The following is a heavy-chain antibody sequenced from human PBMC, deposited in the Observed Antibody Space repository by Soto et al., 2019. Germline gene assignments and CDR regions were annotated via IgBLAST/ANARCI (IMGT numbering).Heavy chain of an antibody. Sequence: RGESLNVYCRGLGSRFTSDLIGWVRQMPGKGLEWMGIIHRGDSDTRYSPSFQGQVTISADKSINTAYLQWGSLKASATAMYYCANTVFGVMYWGQGAMVTVSS. V-gene: IGHV5-51*01. CDR1: GSRFTSDL. CDR3: ANTVFGVMY. D-gene: IGHD3-3*01. J-gene: IGHJ4*02. CDR2: IHRGDSDT.